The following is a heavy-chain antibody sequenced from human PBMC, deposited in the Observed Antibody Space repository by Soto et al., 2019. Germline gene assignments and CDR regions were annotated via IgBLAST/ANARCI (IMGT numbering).Heavy chain of an antibody. Sequence: QVQLQQSGPRLVKPSETLSLTCTVSSGPDRSHNWGWIRQPPGRGLEWIGYVYYTGDTAYNPSLRRGVXXSADTSTNDISLTLSSVTAADTAVYYCVRQGIDYLHGLVDVWGQGTTVRVSS. D-gene: IGHD4-17*01. CDR2: VYYTGDT. V-gene: IGHV4-59*08. J-gene: IGHJ6*02. CDR1: SGPDRSHN. CDR3: VRQGIDYLHGLVDV.